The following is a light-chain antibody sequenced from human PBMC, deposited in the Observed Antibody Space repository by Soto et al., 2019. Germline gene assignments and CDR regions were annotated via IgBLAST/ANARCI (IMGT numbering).Light chain of an antibody. CDR3: CSYTDSRTHI. CDR1: SSDVGGYNY. Sequence: QSVLTQPASVSGSPGQSITISFTGTSSDVGGYNYVSWYQQHPGKAPKLIIFEVSYRPSGISNRFSASKSGDTASLTISGLQADDEADYYCCSYTDSRTHIFGSGTKV. V-gene: IGLV2-14*01. J-gene: IGLJ1*01. CDR2: EVS.